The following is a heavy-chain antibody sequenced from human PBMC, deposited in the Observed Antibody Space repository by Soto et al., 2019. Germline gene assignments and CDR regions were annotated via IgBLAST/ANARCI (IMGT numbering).Heavy chain of an antibody. D-gene: IGHD3-10*01. V-gene: IGHV3-74*01. Sequence: PGGSLRLSCAASGFTFSSYWMHWVRQAPGKGLVWVSRINSDGSSTSYADSVKGRFTISRDNAKNTLYLQMNSLRAEDTAVYYCATMVRGEHYYYYMDVWGKGTTVTVSS. J-gene: IGHJ6*03. CDR2: INSDGSST. CDR1: GFTFSSYW. CDR3: ATMVRGEHYYYYMDV.